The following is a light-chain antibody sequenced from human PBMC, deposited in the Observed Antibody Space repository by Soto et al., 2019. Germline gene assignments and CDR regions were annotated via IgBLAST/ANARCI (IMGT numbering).Light chain of an antibody. CDR3: QQYDNLPSIT. CDR1: QDISNY. CDR2: DAS. V-gene: IGKV1-33*01. J-gene: IGKJ5*01. Sequence: DLPMTQSPSSLSASVGDRVTITCQASQDISNYLNWYQQKPGKAPKLLIYDASNLETGVTSRFSGSGSGIDFTITSSSLQPEDIATYYCQQYDNLPSITFGQGTRLEIK.